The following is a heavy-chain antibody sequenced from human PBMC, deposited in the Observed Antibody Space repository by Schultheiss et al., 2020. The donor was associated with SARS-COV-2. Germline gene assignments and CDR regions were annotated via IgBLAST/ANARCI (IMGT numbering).Heavy chain of an antibody. CDR2: ISGSGGST. CDR1: GFTFSSYA. V-gene: IGHV3-23*01. D-gene: IGHD2-15*01. Sequence: GGSLRLSCAASGFTFSSYAMSWVRQAPGKGLEWVSAISGSGGSTYYADSVKGRFTISRDNSKNTLYLQMNSLRAEDTAVYYCAKVLGVVVLGRVDYWGQGTLVTVSS. J-gene: IGHJ4*02. CDR3: AKVLGVVVLGRVDY.